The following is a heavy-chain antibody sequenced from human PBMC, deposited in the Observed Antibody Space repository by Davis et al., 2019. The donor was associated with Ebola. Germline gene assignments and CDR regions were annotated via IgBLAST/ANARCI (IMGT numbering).Heavy chain of an antibody. J-gene: IGHJ4*02. D-gene: IGHD3-22*01. CDR1: GFTFSSYA. Sequence: GESLKISCSASGFTFSSYAMHWVRQAPGKGLEYVSAISSNGGSTYYADSVKGRFTISRDNSKNTLYLQMSSLRAEDTAVYYCVKRGDSSGPFDYWGQGTLVTVSS. CDR2: ISSNGGST. V-gene: IGHV3-64D*08. CDR3: VKRGDSSGPFDY.